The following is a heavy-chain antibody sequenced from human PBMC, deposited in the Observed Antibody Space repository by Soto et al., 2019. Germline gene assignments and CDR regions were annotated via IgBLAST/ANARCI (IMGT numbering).Heavy chain of an antibody. V-gene: IGHV4-59*08. CDR2: IYYSGST. D-gene: IGHD2-8*01. Sequence: PSETLSLTCTVSGGSISSYYWSWIWQPPGKGLEWIGYIYYSGSTNYNPSLKSRVTISVDTSKNQFSLKLSSVTAADTAVYYCARSMTNRFDYWGQGTLVTVSS. J-gene: IGHJ4*02. CDR3: ARSMTNRFDY. CDR1: GGSISSYY.